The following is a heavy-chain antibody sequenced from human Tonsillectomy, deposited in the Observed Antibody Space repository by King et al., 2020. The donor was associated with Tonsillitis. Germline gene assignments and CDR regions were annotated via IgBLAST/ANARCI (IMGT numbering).Heavy chain of an antibody. CDR2: MYYSGTI. V-gene: IGHV4-39*01. CDR3: ARSVSGSFDY. CDR1: GGSISSSDHY. J-gene: IGHJ4*02. Sequence: QLQESGPGVVKPSETLSLTCTVSGGSISSSDHYWAWIRQPPGKGLEWIGYMYYSGTIFYKPSLNSRITISGGTSENRFSLKLGSVTAADAAVYFCARSVSGSFDYWGQGALVTVSS. D-gene: IGHD2-15*01.